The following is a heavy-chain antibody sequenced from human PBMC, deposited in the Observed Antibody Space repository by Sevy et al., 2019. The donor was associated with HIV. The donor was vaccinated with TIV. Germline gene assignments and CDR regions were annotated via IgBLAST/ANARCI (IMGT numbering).Heavy chain of an antibody. V-gene: IGHV1-24*01. CDR2: FDPEDGET. J-gene: IGHJ4*02. CDR3: AATKDYYESSGSPFDY. D-gene: IGHD3-22*01. Sequence: ASVKVSCKVYGHTLNRLAMHWVRRAPGKGLEWMGSFDPEDGETFYAQKFQGRVTMTEDTSTDTAYMELSSLRSEDTAVYYCAATKDYYESSGSPFDYWGQGTLVTVSS. CDR1: GHTLNRLA.